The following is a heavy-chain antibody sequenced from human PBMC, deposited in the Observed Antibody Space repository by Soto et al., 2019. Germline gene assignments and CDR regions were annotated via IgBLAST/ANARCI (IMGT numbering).Heavy chain of an antibody. Sequence: LTCSVSGFAISRGYYWSWVRQPPGKGLEWIGSIYPSVSSYHNPSLATRLRLSIDTSKNQFTLNLTSVTAADTALYFCAREKVGTTFFDNWGQGIQVTVSS. CDR2: IYPSVSS. V-gene: IGHV4-38-2*02. CDR3: AREKVGTTFFDN. D-gene: IGHD1-1*01. J-gene: IGHJ4*02. CDR1: GFAISRGYY.